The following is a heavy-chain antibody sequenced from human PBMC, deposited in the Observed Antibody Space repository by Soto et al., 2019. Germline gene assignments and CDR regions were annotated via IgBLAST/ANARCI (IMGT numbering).Heavy chain of an antibody. D-gene: IGHD7-27*01. CDR3: ARGWGRIFDY. Sequence: QVQLQQWGAGLLKPSETLSLTCAVYGGSFSGYYWNWIRQPPGKGLEWIGEINHSGSTNYNPSLKSRVTLSVDTSKNQFSLTLSSVTAADTAVYYCARGWGRIFDYWGQGTVVTVSS. J-gene: IGHJ4*02. CDR1: GGSFSGYY. V-gene: IGHV4-34*01. CDR2: INHSGST.